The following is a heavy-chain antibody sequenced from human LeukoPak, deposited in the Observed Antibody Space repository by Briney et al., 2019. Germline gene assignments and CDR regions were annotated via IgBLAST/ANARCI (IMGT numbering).Heavy chain of an antibody. J-gene: IGHJ6*02. CDR2: IYYSGST. D-gene: IGHD6-19*01. Sequence: SETLSLTCTVSGGSISSYYWSWIRQPPGKGLEWIGYIYYSGSTNYNPSLKSRVTISVDTSKDQFSLKLSSVTAADTAVYYCARHSSGWYDYYGMDVWAKGPRSPSP. CDR3: ARHSSGWYDYYGMDV. CDR1: GGSISSYY. V-gene: IGHV4-59*08.